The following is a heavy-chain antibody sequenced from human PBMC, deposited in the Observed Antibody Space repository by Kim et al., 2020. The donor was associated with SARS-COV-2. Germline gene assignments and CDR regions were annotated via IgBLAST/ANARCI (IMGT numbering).Heavy chain of an antibody. Sequence: ASVKVSCKASGYTFTNNAISWVRQAPGQGLEWMGWINTDTGNPTYAQAFTRRFVFSVDTSVTTAYLQISSLEAEDTALYYCARVIWGTYRYTAYWGQGT. V-gene: IGHV7-4-1*02. CDR1: GYTFTNNA. CDR2: INTDTGNP. CDR3: ARVIWGTYRYTAY. D-gene: IGHD3-16*02. J-gene: IGHJ4*02.